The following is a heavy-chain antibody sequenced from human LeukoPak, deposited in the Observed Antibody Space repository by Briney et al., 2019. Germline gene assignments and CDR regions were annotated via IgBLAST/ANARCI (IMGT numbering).Heavy chain of an antibody. CDR3: ARGLAVAGTTDY. CDR2: INHSGST. J-gene: IGHJ4*02. Sequence: PSETLSLTCTVSGGSISSSGYYWSWIRQPPGKGLEWIGEINHSGSTNYNPSLKSRVTISVDTSKNQFSLKLSSVTAADTAVYYCARGLAVAGTTDYWGQGTLVTVSS. CDR1: GGSISSSGYY. V-gene: IGHV4-39*07. D-gene: IGHD6-19*01.